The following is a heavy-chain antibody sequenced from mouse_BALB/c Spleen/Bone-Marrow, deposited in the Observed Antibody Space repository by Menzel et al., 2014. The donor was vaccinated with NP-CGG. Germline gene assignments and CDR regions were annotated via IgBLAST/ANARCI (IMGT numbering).Heavy chain of an antibody. V-gene: IGHV1-18*01. CDR2: INPNNGGT. CDR3: ANYDYDWFAY. J-gene: IGHJ3*01. Sequence: DVKLQESGPELVKPGASVKISCKTSGYTFTEYTMHWVKQSHGKSLERIGGINPNNGGTSYNQKFKGKATLTVDKSSSTAYMELRSLTSEDSAVYYCANYDYDWFAYWGQGTLVTVSA. CDR1: GYTFTEYT. D-gene: IGHD2-4*01.